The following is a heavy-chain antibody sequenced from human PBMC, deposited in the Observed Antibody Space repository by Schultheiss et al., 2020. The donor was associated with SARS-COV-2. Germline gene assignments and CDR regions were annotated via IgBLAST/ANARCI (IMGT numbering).Heavy chain of an antibody. V-gene: IGHV4-38-2*02. CDR3: ARDRYSNWAYYYYMDV. J-gene: IGHJ6*03. CDR1: GYSISSGYY. CDR2: IYHSGST. D-gene: IGHD4-11*01. Sequence: SETLSLTCAVSGYSISSGYYWGRIRQPPGKGLEWIGSIYHSGSTYYNPSLKSRVTISVDTSKNQFSLKLSSVTAADTAVYSCARDRYSNWAYYYYMDVWGKGTTVTVSS.